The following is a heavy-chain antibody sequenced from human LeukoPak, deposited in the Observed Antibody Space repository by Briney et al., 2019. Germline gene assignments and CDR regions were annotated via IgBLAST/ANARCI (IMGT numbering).Heavy chain of an antibody. CDR2: TVVGSGNT. V-gene: IGHV1-58*01. Sequence: SVKVSCKASGFTFTSSAVQWVRQARGQRLEWIGWTVVGSGNTNYAQKFQERVTITRDMSTSTAYMELSSLRSEDTAVYYCAAANPYSNYGILYYYYYGMDVWGQGTTVTVSS. CDR1: GFTFTSSA. CDR3: AAANPYSNYGILYYYYYGMDV. D-gene: IGHD4-11*01. J-gene: IGHJ6*02.